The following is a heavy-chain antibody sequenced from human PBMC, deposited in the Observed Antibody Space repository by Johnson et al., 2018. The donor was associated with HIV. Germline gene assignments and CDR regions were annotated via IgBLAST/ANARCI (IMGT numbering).Heavy chain of an antibody. CDR1: GFTFSSYD. V-gene: IGHV3-13*01. D-gene: IGHD1-1*01. Sequence: VQLVESGGGLVQPGGSLRLSCAGSGFTFSSYDMHWVRQATGKGLEWVSAIGTAGDTYYPGSVKGRFTISRENSKNSLYLQRNSLRAGDTAVYYCARALRTALGSPWNGGYDAFDIWGQGTMVTVSS. J-gene: IGHJ3*02. CDR3: ARALRTALGSPWNGGYDAFDI. CDR2: IGTAGDT.